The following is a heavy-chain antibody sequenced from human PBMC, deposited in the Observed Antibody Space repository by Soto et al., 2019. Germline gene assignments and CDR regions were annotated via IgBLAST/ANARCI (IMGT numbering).Heavy chain of an antibody. Sequence: PGGSLRLSCAAPGFTFSNAWMSWVRQAPGKGLEWVGRIKSKTDGGTTDYAAPVKGRFTISRDDSKNTLYLQMNSLKTEDTAVYYCTTDPPPGITIFGVVTRFDYWGQGTLVTVSS. CDR2: IKSKTDGGTT. CDR3: TTDPPPGITIFGVVTRFDY. CDR1: GFTFSNAW. D-gene: IGHD3-3*01. V-gene: IGHV3-15*01. J-gene: IGHJ4*02.